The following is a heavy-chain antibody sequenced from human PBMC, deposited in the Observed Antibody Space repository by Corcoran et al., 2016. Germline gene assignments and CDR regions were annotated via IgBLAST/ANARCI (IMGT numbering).Heavy chain of an antibody. CDR3: AKAGDLTG. Sequence: QVQLVESGGGVVQPGRSLRLSCAASGFTFSSYGMHWVRQAPGKGLEWVAVISYDGSNKYYADSVKGRFTISRDNSKNTLYLQMNSLRAEDTAVYYCAKAGDLTGGGQGTLVTVSS. CDR1: GFTFSSYG. V-gene: IGHV3-30*18. J-gene: IGHJ4*02. D-gene: IGHD3-16*01. CDR2: ISYDGSNK.